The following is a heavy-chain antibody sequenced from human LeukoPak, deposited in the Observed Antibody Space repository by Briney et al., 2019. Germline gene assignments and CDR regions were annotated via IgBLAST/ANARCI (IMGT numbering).Heavy chain of an antibody. CDR3: AKGSYDSSGYLYYFDY. D-gene: IGHD3-22*01. CDR1: GFTFSSYA. CDR2: ISGSGGST. Sequence: VGSLRLSCAASGFTFSSYAMSWVRQAPGKGLEWVSAISGSGGSTYYADSVKGRFTISRDNSKNTLYLQMNSLRAEDTAVYYCAKGSYDSSGYLYYFDYWGQGTLVTVSS. V-gene: IGHV3-23*01. J-gene: IGHJ4*02.